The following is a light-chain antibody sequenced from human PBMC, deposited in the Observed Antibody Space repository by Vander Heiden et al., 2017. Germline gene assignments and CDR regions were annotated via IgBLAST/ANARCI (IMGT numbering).Light chain of an antibody. V-gene: IGKV3-20*01. J-gene: IGKJ2*01. Sequence: EIVLTQSPGTLSLSPGERATLSCRASQSISSSYLAWYQQKPGQAPRLLIYGASTRATGIPDRFSGCGSGTDFTLTISRLEPEDFAVYFCQQYGGSPYTFGQGTKLEIK. CDR1: QSISSSY. CDR3: QQYGGSPYT. CDR2: GAS.